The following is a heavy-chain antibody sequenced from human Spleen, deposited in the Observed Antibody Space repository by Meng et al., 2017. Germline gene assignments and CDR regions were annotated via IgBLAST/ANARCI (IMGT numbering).Heavy chain of an antibody. CDR3: ARVHSSGYAFDI. V-gene: IGHV3-30*07. CDR1: GFTFSNYG. CDR2: ISFDGSNK. Sequence: GGSLRLSCAASGFTFSNYGLHWVRQAPGKGLEWVAVISFDGSNKHYADSVKGRFTISRDNSKETIYLEMNSLRAEDTAVYYCARVHSSGYAFDIWGQGTMVTVSS. D-gene: IGHD6-19*01. J-gene: IGHJ3*02.